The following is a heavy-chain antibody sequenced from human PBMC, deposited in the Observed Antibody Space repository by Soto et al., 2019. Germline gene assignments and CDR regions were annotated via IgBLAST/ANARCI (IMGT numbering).Heavy chain of an antibody. D-gene: IGHD3-3*01. Sequence: ASVKVSCKVSGYTLTELSMHWVRQAPGKGLEWMGGFDPEDGETIYAQKFQGRVTMTEDTSTDTAYMELSSLRSEDTAVYYCATGLAITIFGVVPRGNRDYYYYYGMDVWGQGTTVTVSS. J-gene: IGHJ6*02. V-gene: IGHV1-24*01. CDR3: ATGLAITIFGVVPRGNRDYYYYYGMDV. CDR2: FDPEDGET. CDR1: GYTLTELS.